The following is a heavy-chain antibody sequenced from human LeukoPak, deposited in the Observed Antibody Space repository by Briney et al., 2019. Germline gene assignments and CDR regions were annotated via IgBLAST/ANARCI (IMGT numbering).Heavy chain of an antibody. CDR1: GGSISSYY. CDR3: ARVSYTSGAHHYYYYMDV. J-gene: IGHJ6*03. Sequence: PSETLSLTCTVSGGSISSYYWSWIRQPAGKGLEWIGRIYTNGSTNYSPSLKSRVTISIDKSNNQFSLNLSSVTAADTAVYYCARVSYTSGAHHYYYYMDVWGKGTTVTVSS. D-gene: IGHD6-19*01. CDR2: IYTNGST. V-gene: IGHV4-4*07.